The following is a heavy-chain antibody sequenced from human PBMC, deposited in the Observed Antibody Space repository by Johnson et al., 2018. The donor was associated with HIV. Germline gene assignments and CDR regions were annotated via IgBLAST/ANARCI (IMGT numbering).Heavy chain of an antibody. J-gene: IGHJ3*02. CDR1: GFTFSSYA. Sequence: QVQLVESGGGVVQPGRSLRLSCAASGFTFSSYAMHWVRQAPGKGLEWVAVISYDGSNKYYADSVKGRFTISRDNSKNTLYLQMNSLRAEDAAVYYCARGGGYSIAAPSDAFDIWGQWTMVTVSS. CDR3: ARGGGYSIAAPSDAFDI. V-gene: IGHV3-30-3*01. CDR2: ISYDGSNK. D-gene: IGHD6-6*01.